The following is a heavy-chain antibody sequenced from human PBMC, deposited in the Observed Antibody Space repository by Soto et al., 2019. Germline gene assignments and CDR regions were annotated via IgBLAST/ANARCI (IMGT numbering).Heavy chain of an antibody. V-gene: IGHV4-34*01. Sequence: QAQLQQWGTGLLKPSETLSLTCAVYGGSLSGNYWGWIRQPPGKGLEWIGETHHSGSPAYNPSLKSRVTISVDTSRNQFSLKLNSVTAADTAVYYCARTTAAIHLNYWSQGTLVTVSS. J-gene: IGHJ4*02. CDR3: ARTTAAIHLNY. D-gene: IGHD2-21*02. CDR1: GGSLSGNY. CDR2: THHSGSP.